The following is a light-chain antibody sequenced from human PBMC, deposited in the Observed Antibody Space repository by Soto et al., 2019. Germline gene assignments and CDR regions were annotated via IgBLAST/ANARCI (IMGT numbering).Light chain of an antibody. J-gene: IGKJ4*01. V-gene: IGKV3-15*01. CDR3: QQYKNWPPLT. CDR2: GAF. Sequence: EIVMTQSPATLSVSPGERATHSCRASHSVSYNLAWYQQKPGQGPRLLIYGAFTRATGIPARFSGSGSGTEFTLTISSLQSEDFAVYYCQQYKNWPPLTFGGGTKVEIK. CDR1: HSVSYN.